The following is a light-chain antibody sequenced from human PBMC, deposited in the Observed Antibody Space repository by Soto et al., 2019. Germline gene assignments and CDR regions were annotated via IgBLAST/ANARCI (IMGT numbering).Light chain of an antibody. CDR1: QRISSW. CDR3: QLYNSPPWT. J-gene: IGKJ1*01. CDR2: KAS. Sequence: DIQMTQSPSTLSASVGDRVTITCRARQRISSWLAWYQQRPGKVPRLLIYKASTLESGVPSRFSGSGSGTEFTLTISSLQTDDFATYYCQLYNSPPWTFGQGTKVEIK. V-gene: IGKV1-5*03.